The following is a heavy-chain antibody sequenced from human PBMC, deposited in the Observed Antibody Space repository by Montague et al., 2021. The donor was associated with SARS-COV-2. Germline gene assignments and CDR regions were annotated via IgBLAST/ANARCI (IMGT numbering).Heavy chain of an antibody. V-gene: IGHV4-59*02. D-gene: IGHD1-1*01. CDR1: GGSVRTSN. CDR3: ARAHTTCFIANCVHYFDY. Sequence: SETLSLTCSGSGGSVRTSNWRRSRHAQGREVVWWWNKNNTRSTKYDHSLKNRGTISVDTSRRQLSLKLKSATAADTAVYYCARAHTTCFIANCVHYFDYWGQGTLVTVSS. CDR2: KNNTRST. J-gene: IGHJ4*02.